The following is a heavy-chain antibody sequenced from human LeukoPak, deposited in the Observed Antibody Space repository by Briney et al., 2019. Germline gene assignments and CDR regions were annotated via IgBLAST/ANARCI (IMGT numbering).Heavy chain of an antibody. CDR1: GGSISSHY. CDR2: IYYSGST. V-gene: IGHV4-59*11. D-gene: IGHD2-2*02. J-gene: IGHJ5*02. Sequence: KPSETLSLTCTVSGGSISSHYWSWIRQPPGKGLEWIGYIYYSGSTNYNPSLKSRVTISVDTSKNQFSLKLSSVTAADTAVYYCVREYQLLYSRVGNWFDPWGQGTLVTVSS. CDR3: VREYQLLYSRVGNWFDP.